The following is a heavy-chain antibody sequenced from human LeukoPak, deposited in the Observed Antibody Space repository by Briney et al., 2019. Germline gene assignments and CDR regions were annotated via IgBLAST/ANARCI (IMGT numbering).Heavy chain of an antibody. Sequence: ASVKVSCKASGYTLTNYGVAWVRQAPGQGLEWMGWISAYNGNTKSSQNVQGRLTMTTDTSTSTAYMELRSLTSDDTAVYYCARADMLTIGADAFDIWGQGTMVIVSS. V-gene: IGHV1-18*01. CDR1: GYTLTNYG. J-gene: IGHJ3*02. CDR3: ARADMLTIGADAFDI. CDR2: ISAYNGNT. D-gene: IGHD3-16*01.